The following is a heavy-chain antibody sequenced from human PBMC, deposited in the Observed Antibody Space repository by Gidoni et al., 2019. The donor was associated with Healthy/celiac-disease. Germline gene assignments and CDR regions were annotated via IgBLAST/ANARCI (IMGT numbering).Heavy chain of an antibody. Sequence: QVQLVQSGAEVKKPGASVKGSGKASGDTFTSYYMHWVRQAPGQGLAWMGIINPSGGSPSYAQKFQGRVTMPRDTSTSPVYMELSSLRSEDTAVYYCARDSRYVTGIWGYWGQGTLATVSS. CDR1: GDTFTSYY. CDR3: ARDSRYVTGIWGY. D-gene: IGHD3-16*01. V-gene: IGHV1-46*01. J-gene: IGHJ4*02. CDR2: INPSGGSP.